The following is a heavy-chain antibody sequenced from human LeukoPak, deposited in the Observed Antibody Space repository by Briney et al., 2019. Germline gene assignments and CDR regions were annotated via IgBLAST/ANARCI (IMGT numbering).Heavy chain of an antibody. Sequence: GGSLRLSCAAPGFTLSSYAMGWVRQPPGKGLEWVSAISGSGGSTYYADSVKGRFTISRDKSKNTLYLQMNRLRAEDTAVYYCAKERGNGNDVVFDYWGQGTLVTVSS. J-gene: IGHJ4*02. CDR3: AKERGNGNDVVFDY. D-gene: IGHD1-1*01. V-gene: IGHV3-23*01. CDR2: ISGSGGST. CDR1: GFTLSSYA.